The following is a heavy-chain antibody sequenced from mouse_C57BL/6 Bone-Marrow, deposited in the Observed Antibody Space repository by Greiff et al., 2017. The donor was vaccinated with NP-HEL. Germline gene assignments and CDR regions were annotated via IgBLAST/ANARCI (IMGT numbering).Heavy chain of an antibody. D-gene: IGHD4-1*02. CDR2: INPYNGGT. CDR3: ISNWDVAWFAY. V-gene: IGHV1-19*01. J-gene: IGHJ3*01. Sequence: EVQLQQSGPVLVKPGASVKMSCKASGYTFTDYYMNWVKQSHGKSLEWIGVINPYNGGTSYNQKFKGKATLTVDKSSSTAYMELNSLTSEDSAVYYPISNWDVAWFAYWGQGTLVTVSA. CDR1: GYTFTDYY.